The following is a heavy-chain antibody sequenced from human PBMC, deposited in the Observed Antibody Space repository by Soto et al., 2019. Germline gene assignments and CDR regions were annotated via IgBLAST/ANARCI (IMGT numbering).Heavy chain of an antibody. CDR1: GGTFSSYD. CDR3: ARALVATNAFDY. J-gene: IGHJ4*02. Sequence: QVQLVQSGAEVKKPGSSVKVSCKASGGTFSSYDISWVRQAPGQGLEWMGGIIPIFGTANYAQKFQGRVRMTADESTSTACMVLSSLRSEDTAVYYCARALVATNAFDYWGQGTLVTVSS. V-gene: IGHV1-69*12. D-gene: IGHD5-12*01. CDR2: IIPIFGTA.